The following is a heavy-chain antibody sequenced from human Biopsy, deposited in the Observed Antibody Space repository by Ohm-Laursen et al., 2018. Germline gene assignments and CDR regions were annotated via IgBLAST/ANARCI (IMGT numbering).Heavy chain of an antibody. CDR1: GFTFSSHA. Sequence: GSLRLSCAASGFTFSSHAMTWVRQAPGKGLEWVAHIDVSDYNTYYADSVRGRFTISRDNSKQMVHLEINSLTADDTAVYYCVKQWGGYNFDSWGQGTLVTVSS. V-gene: IGHV3-23*01. D-gene: IGHD1-14*01. CDR2: IDVSDYNT. CDR3: VKQWGGYNFDS. J-gene: IGHJ5*01.